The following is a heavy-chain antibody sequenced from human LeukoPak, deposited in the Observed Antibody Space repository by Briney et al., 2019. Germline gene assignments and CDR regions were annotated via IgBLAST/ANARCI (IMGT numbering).Heavy chain of an antibody. CDR3: ARYSNYVAMNWFDP. V-gene: IGHV4-59*01. J-gene: IGHJ5*02. Sequence: PSETLSLTCAVYGGSFSGYYWSWIRQPPGKGLEWIGYIYYSGSTNYNPSLKSRVTISVDTSKNQFSLKLSSVTAADTAVYYCARYSNYVAMNWFDPWGQGTLVTVSS. D-gene: IGHD4-11*01. CDR2: IYYSGST. CDR1: GGSFSGYY.